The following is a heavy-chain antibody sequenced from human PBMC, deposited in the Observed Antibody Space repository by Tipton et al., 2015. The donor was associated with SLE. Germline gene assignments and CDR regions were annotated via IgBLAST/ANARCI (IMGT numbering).Heavy chain of an antibody. CDR1: GGSISSGGYY. V-gene: IGHV4-61*09. CDR2: IYTSGST. Sequence: TLSLTCTVSGGSISSGGYYWSWIRQPAGKGLEWIGYIYTSGSTNYNPSLKSRVTISVDTSKNQFSLKLSSVTAADTAVYYCARDRSNWFDPWGQGTLVTVSS. J-gene: IGHJ5*02. CDR3: ARDRSNWFDP.